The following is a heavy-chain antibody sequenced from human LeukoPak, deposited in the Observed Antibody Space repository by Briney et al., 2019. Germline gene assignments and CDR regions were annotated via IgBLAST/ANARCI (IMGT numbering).Heavy chain of an antibody. V-gene: IGHV4-4*07. CDR1: GGSINNYF. Sequence: SETLSLTCTVSGGSINNYFWSWVRQPAGEGLERIGRIYTSGSTNYNPSLRSRVTISVDMSKNQFSLKLSSVTAADTAVYYCARDDPARMTATLDYWGQGILVTVSS. J-gene: IGHJ4*02. D-gene: IGHD2-21*02. CDR3: ARDDPARMTATLDY. CDR2: IYTSGST.